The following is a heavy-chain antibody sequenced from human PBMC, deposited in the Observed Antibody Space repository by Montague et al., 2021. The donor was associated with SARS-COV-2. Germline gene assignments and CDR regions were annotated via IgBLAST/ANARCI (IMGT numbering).Heavy chain of an antibody. D-gene: IGHD3-16*01. V-gene: IGHV4-30-2*01. CDR1: GGSISSDSYS. CDR2: LYHSGDT. J-gene: IGHJ4*02. CDR3: ARGGGYSDLHYFDY. Sequence: TLSLTCAVSGGSISSDSYSWSWLPPPPGQGLKWVGYLYHSGDTYFNPSLKSRVTISVDRSKNQFSLRLSSVTAADTAVYYCARGGGYSDLHYFDYWGQGALVTVSS.